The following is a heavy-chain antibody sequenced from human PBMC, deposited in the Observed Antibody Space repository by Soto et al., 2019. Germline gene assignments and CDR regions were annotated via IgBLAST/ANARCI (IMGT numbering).Heavy chain of an antibody. V-gene: IGHV1-3*01. D-gene: IGHD4-4*01. CDR2: IIPVIGNA. CDR3: ARGMATVPYYYYYYMDV. Sequence: ASVKVSCKASGYTSTNYGMHWVRQAPGQRLEWMGRIIPVIGNANYAQKFQGRVTITADKSTSTAYMELSSLRSEDTAVYYCARGMATVPYYYYYYMDVWGKGTTVTVSS. CDR1: GYTSTNYG. J-gene: IGHJ6*03.